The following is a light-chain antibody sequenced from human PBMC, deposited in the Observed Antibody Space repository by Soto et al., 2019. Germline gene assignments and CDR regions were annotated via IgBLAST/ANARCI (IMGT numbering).Light chain of an antibody. J-gene: IGKJ3*01. CDR3: QQYSNWPPFT. CDR1: QSVSSS. V-gene: IGKV3-15*01. Sequence: EIVMTQSPATLSVSPGERVTLSCRASQSVSSSLAWYQQKPGQAPRLLIYGASTKATGIPARFSGSGSGTEFPLNISSLQSEDFAVYYCQQYSNWPPFTFGPGTKVDIK. CDR2: GAS.